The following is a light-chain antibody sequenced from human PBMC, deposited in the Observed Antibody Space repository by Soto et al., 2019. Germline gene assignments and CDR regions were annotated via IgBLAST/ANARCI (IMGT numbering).Light chain of an antibody. Sequence: EIVLMQSPGTLSLSPGEGATLSCRASQSVNSNYLAWYQQKPGQAPTVLLFDTSRRATGVPDRFSGSGSGTDFTLTISRLEPDDFAVYYCQQYGSSQFTFGPGTKVNIK. CDR1: QSVNSNY. V-gene: IGKV3-20*01. J-gene: IGKJ3*01. CDR3: QQYGSSQFT. CDR2: DTS.